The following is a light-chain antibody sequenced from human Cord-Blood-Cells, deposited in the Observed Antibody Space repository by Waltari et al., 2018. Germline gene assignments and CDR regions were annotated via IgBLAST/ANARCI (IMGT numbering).Light chain of an antibody. CDR1: QDISNY. J-gene: IGKJ5*01. Sequence: DIQMTQSPSSLSASVGDRVTITCQASQDISNYLNWYQQKPGKAPKLLIYDASNLETGVPSRFSVSGSGTDFTFTISSLQPEDIATYYCQQYDNPRPITFGQGTRLEIK. CDR2: DAS. V-gene: IGKV1-33*01. CDR3: QQYDNPRPIT.